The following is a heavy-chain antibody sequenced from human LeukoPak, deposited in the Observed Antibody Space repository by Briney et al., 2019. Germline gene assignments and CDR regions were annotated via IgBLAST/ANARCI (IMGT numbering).Heavy chain of an antibody. CDR1: GFTFSSYS. D-gene: IGHD5-12*01. J-gene: IGHJ4*02. Sequence: GGSLRLSCAASGFTFSSYSMNWVRQAPGKGLEWVSSISSSSSYIYYADSVNGRFTISRDNAKNSLYLQMNSLRAEDTAVYYCARADSGYDSGYWGQGTLVTVSS. V-gene: IGHV3-21*01. CDR3: ARADSGYDSGY. CDR2: ISSSSSYI.